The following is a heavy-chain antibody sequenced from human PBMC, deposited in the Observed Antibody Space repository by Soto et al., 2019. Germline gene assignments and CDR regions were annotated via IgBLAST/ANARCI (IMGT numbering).Heavy chain of an antibody. CDR1: GFTFSSYW. Sequence: GGSLRLSCAASGFTFSSYWMSWVRQAPGKGLEWVANIKQDGSEKYYVDSVKGRFTISRDNAKNSLYLQMNSLRAEDTAVYYCAIIAVAGTGNHFDYWGQGTLVTVSS. J-gene: IGHJ4*02. V-gene: IGHV3-7*01. CDR2: IKQDGSEK. CDR3: AIIAVAGTGNHFDY. D-gene: IGHD6-19*01.